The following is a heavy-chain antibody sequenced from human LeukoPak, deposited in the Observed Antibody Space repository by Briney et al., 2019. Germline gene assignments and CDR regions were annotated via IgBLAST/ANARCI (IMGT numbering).Heavy chain of an antibody. CDR1: GGSISRYY. V-gene: IGHV4-59*01. CDR2: IYYSGST. Sequence: SETLSLTCTVSGGSISRYYWSWIRQPPGKGLEWIGYIYYSGSTNYNPSLKSRVTISVDTSKNQFSLKLSSVTAADTAVYYCARDVSSGWSFFDYWGQGTLVTVSS. CDR3: ARDVSSGWSFFDY. J-gene: IGHJ4*02. D-gene: IGHD6-19*01.